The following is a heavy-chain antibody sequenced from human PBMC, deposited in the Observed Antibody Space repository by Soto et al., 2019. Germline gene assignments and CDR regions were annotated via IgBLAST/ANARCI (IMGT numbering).Heavy chain of an antibody. D-gene: IGHD3-10*01. J-gene: IGHJ4*02. CDR2: INGGSGNT. CDR1: GFTFTSYA. V-gene: IGHV1-3*01. Sequence: QVQLVQSGAEVKRPGASVKVSCKSSGFTFTSYAIHWVRQAPGQRLRWMGWINGGSGNTKYSQDFQGRVTFTRDTFATTAYMEVSSLRSEDTAVYYCARVPPWGNSAGDYYIQHYDSWGQGTLVTVSS. CDR3: ARVPPWGNSAGDYYIQHYDS.